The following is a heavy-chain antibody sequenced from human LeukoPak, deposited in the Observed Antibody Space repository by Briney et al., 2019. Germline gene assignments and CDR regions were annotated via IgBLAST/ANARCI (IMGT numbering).Heavy chain of an antibody. CDR2: ISSSGSTI. Sequence: LSLTCAVYGGSFSGYYWSWIRQAPGKGLEWVSYISSSGSTIYYADSVKGRFTISRDNAKNSLYLQMNSLRAEDTAVYYCARDGHYDYVWGSHPFDYWGQGTLVTVSS. V-gene: IGHV3-11*04. CDR3: ARDGHYDYVWGSHPFDY. D-gene: IGHD3-16*02. CDR1: GGSFSGYY. J-gene: IGHJ4*02.